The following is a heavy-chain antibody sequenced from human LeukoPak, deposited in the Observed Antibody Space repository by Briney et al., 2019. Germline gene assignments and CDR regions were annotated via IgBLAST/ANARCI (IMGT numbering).Heavy chain of an antibody. CDR3: ARAGYGDSDFDY. CDR2: IYYSGST. CDR1: GGFISSYY. J-gene: IGHJ4*02. D-gene: IGHD4-17*01. Sequence: SETLSLTCTVSGGFISSYYWSWIRQPPGKGLEWIGYIYYSGSTNYNPSLKSRVTISLDTSKNQFSLKLNSVTAADTAVYYCARAGYGDSDFDYWGQGTLVTVSS. V-gene: IGHV4-59*08.